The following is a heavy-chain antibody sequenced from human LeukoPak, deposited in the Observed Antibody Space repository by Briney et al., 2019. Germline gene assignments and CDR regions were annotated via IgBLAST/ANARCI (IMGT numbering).Heavy chain of an antibody. CDR2: IGGSGGST. CDR1: GFTFSSYG. CDR3: AKDEAPAAGSWNYYYGMDV. J-gene: IGHJ6*02. V-gene: IGHV3-23*01. Sequence: GGSLRLSCVASGFTFSSYGMSWVRQAPGKGLEWVSAIGGSGGSTYYADSVKGRFTVSRDDFKNTLYLQMNSLRVEDTAVYYCAKDEAPAAGSWNYYYGMDVWGQGTTVTVSS. D-gene: IGHD6-13*01.